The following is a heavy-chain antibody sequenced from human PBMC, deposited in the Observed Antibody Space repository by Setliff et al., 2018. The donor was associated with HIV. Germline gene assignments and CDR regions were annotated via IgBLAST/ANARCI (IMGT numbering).Heavy chain of an antibody. D-gene: IGHD6-19*01. V-gene: IGHV3-74*01. CDR2: INGDESRT. Sequence: GESLKISCAASGFTFSSYWMHWVRQVPGKGLVWLARINGDESRTTYADSVKGRFTIFRDNVENTLYLEINSLRVEDTGVYYCATDRDGWYNPHLYSWGQGTLVTVSS. CDR1: GFTFSSYW. J-gene: IGHJ4*02. CDR3: ATDRDGWYNPHLYS.